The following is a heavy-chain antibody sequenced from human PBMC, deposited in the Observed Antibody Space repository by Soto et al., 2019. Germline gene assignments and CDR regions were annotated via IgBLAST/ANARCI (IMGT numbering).Heavy chain of an antibody. CDR2: LYWDNTR. V-gene: IGHV2-5*02. CDR1: GFSLYTRGVG. CDR3: ARYTTDTYFDV. D-gene: IGHD2-2*02. Sequence: QITLKESRPTLVKPTQTLTLTCSFSGFSLYTRGVGVGWVRQPPGKALEWLALLYWDNTRLYSPSLKNSLTIAKGTSENQVVLTMTNMEPEDTGTYYCARYTTDTYFDVWGKGTTVTVSS. J-gene: IGHJ6*04.